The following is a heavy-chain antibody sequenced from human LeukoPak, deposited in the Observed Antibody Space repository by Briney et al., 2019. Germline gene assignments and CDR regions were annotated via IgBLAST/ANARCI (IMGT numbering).Heavy chain of an antibody. CDR3: ARSSGTYHLDY. V-gene: IGHV3-48*03. J-gene: IGHJ4*02. CDR2: ISSSGSAI. Sequence: GGSLRLSCAASGFTFTSYEMNWVHQAPGKGLERVSKISSSGSAILYADSVKGRFTISRDNAKNSLFLQVNSLRAEDTAVYYCARSSGTYHLDYWGQGTLVTVSS. CDR1: GFTFTSYE. D-gene: IGHD1-26*01.